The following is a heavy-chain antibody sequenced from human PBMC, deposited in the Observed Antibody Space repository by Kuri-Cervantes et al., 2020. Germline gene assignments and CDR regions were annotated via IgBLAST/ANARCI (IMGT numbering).Heavy chain of an antibody. Sequence: GESLKISCAASGFTFSSYCMSWVRQAPGKGLEWVSSINSRGSIDYADSVKGRFTITRDNAKNSLYLQMNSLRVEDTAVYYCAREGSYGSLGLDYWGQGTLGTVSS. V-gene: IGHV3-21*01. CDR2: INSRGSI. CDR1: GFTFSSYC. D-gene: IGHD5-18*01. CDR3: AREGSYGSLGLDY. J-gene: IGHJ4*02.